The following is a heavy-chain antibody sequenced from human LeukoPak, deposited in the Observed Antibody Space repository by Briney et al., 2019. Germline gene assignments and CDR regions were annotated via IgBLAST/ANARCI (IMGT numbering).Heavy chain of an antibody. CDR3: ARRRGWYPVDY. CDR1: GGSISSNTYY. Sequence: SETLSLTCTVFGGSISSNTYYWGCIRQPPGKGLEWIGSIYYSGSTYYNPSLKSRVTISVDTSKNQCSLKVTSVTAADTAVYYCARRRGWYPVDYWGQGTLVTVSS. V-gene: IGHV4-39*01. J-gene: IGHJ4*02. D-gene: IGHD6-19*01. CDR2: IYYSGST.